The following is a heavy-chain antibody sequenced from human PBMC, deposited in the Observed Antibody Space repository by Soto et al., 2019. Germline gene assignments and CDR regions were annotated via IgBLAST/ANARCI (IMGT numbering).Heavy chain of an antibody. J-gene: IGHJ6*02. CDR2: INPNSGGT. V-gene: IGHV1-2*02. CDR3: ACSYYDFWSGSRPLYYYGMDV. CDR1: GYTFTCYY. D-gene: IGHD3-3*01. Sequence: XSVKVSCKASGYTFTCYYMHWVRQAPGQGLEWMGWINPNSGGTNYAQKFQGRVTMTRDTSISTAYMELSRLRSDDTAVYYCACSYYDFWSGSRPLYYYGMDVWGQGTTVTVSS.